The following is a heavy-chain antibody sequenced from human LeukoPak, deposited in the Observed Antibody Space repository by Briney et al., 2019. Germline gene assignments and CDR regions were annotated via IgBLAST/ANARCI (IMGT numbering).Heavy chain of an antibody. D-gene: IGHD5-18*01. CDR3: ARVLGGYSYGYLGYYFDY. J-gene: IGHJ4*02. CDR2: ISSSSSYI. CDR1: GFTLSSYS. V-gene: IGHV3-21*01. Sequence: GGSPRLSCAASGFTLSSYSMNRVRQAPGKGPEWVSSISSSSSYIYYADSVKGRFTISRDNAKISLYLQMNSLRAEDTAVYYCARVLGGYSYGYLGYYFDYWGQGTLVTVSS.